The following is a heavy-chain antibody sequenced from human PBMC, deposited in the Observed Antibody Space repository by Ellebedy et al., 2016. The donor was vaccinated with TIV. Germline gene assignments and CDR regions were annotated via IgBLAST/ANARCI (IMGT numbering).Heavy chain of an antibody. CDR1: GGSISSSSYY. J-gene: IGHJ6*02. CDR3: ARGVVVAANYYYGMDV. CDR2: IYYSGST. Sequence: SETLSLTXTVSGGSISSSSYYWGWIRQPPGKGLEWIGSIYYSGSTYYNPSLKSRVTISVDTSKNQFSLKLSSVTAADTAVYYCARGVVVAANYYYGMDVWGQGTTVTVSS. V-gene: IGHV4-39*07. D-gene: IGHD2-15*01.